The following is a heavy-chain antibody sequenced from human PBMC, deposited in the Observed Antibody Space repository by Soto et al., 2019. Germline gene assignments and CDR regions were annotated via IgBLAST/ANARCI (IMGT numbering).Heavy chain of an antibody. CDR2: ISYDGSKK. CDR3: AKKAGQWLVSYYYYGMDV. CDR1: GFTFNNYG. J-gene: IGHJ6*02. V-gene: IGHV3-30*18. Sequence: QVQLVESGGGVVQPGRSLRLSCAASGFTFNNYGMHWVRQAPGKGLEWVAFISYDGSKKYYADSVKGRFTISRDNSKNTLYLQMNSLRVEDTAVYYCAKKAGQWLVSYYYYGMDVWGQGTTVTVSS. D-gene: IGHD6-19*01.